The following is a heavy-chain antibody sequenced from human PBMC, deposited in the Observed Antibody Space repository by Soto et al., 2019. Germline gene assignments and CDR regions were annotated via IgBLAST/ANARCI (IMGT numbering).Heavy chain of an antibody. CDR3: AKISGSGITTIVGRYNWFDP. CDR2: ISGSGGST. D-gene: IGHD3-22*01. J-gene: IGHJ5*02. Sequence: PGGSLRLSCAASGFTFSSYAMSWVRQAPGKGLEWVSAISGSGGSTYYADSVKGRFTISRDNSKNTLYLQMNSLRAEDTAVYYCAKISGSGITTIVGRYNWFDPWGQGTLVTVSS. V-gene: IGHV3-23*01. CDR1: GFTFSSYA.